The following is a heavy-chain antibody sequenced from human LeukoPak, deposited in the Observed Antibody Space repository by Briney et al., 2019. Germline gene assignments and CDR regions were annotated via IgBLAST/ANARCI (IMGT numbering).Heavy chain of an antibody. CDR2: INPNSGDT. V-gene: IGHV1-2*06. Sequence: ASMKVSCKASGYTFTDYYIHWVRQAPGQGLEWMGRINPNSGDTNYAQNFQGRVTMTRDTPINTAYMELTRLTSDDTAVFYCASGAAAGSYYYYMDVWGKGTTVTVSS. CDR1: GYTFTDYY. J-gene: IGHJ6*03. CDR3: ASGAAAGSYYYYMDV. D-gene: IGHD6-13*01.